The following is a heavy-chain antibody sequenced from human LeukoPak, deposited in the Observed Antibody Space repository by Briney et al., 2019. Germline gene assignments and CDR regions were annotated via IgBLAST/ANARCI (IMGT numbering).Heavy chain of an antibody. Sequence: TGGSLRLSCAASGFTFSSSAMSWVRQAPGKGLEWVSYISSSGSTIYYADSVKGRFTISRDNAKNSLYLQMNSLRAEDTAVYYCASSGAYSLDAFDIWGQGTMVTVSS. CDR2: ISSSGSTI. J-gene: IGHJ3*02. V-gene: IGHV3-48*04. CDR1: GFTFSSSA. CDR3: ASSGAYSLDAFDI. D-gene: IGHD3-10*01.